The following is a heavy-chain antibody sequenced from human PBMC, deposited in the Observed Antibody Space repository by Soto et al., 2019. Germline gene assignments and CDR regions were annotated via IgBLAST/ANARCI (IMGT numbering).Heavy chain of an antibody. CDR1: GYTFTSYG. J-gene: IGHJ5*02. CDR2: ISAYNGNT. CDR3: ARDVCSSTSCADNWFDP. D-gene: IGHD2-2*01. Sequence: ASVKVSCKASGYTFTSYGISWARQAPGQGLEWMGWISAYNGNTNYAQKLQGRVTMTTDTSTSTAYMELRSLRSDDTAVYYCARDVCSSTSCADNWFDPWGQGTLVTVSS. V-gene: IGHV1-18*01.